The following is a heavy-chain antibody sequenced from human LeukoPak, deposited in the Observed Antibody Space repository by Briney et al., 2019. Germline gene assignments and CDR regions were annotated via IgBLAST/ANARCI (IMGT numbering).Heavy chain of an antibody. CDR2: IYASGST. Sequence: SETLSLTCTVSGGSITNYYWSSVRQPAGKGLEWIGRIYASGSTNYNPSLKSRVTMSVDTSKNLFSLKLKYVTAADTATYYCAREEYYYDSVGKRYYFDYWGQGTLVTVSS. CDR1: GGSITNYY. D-gene: IGHD3-22*01. CDR3: AREEYYYDSVGKRYYFDY. J-gene: IGHJ4*02. V-gene: IGHV4-4*07.